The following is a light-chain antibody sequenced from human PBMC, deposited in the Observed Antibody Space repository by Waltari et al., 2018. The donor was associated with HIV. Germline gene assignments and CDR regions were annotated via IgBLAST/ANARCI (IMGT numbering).Light chain of an antibody. CDR3: QSADISTWV. V-gene: IGLV3-25*03. CDR1: ALPKQY. Sequence: SYELTQPPSVSVSPGQTARITCSGDALPKQYAYWYQQKPGQAPVLVIYKDTERPSGIPGRFSGSSSGTTVTLTISGVQAEDEADYYGQSADISTWVFGGGTKLTVL. J-gene: IGLJ3*02. CDR2: KDT.